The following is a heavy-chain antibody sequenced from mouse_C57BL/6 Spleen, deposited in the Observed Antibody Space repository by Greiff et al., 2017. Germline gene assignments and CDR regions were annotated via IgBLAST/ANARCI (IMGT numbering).Heavy chain of an antibody. D-gene: IGHD2-5*01. CDR2: IDPDTGGT. CDR1: GYTFTDYE. V-gene: IGHV1-15*01. J-gene: IGHJ3*01. CDR3: TRYSNYLFAY. Sequence: VQLQQPGAELVRPGASVTLSCKASGYTFTDYEMHWVKQTPVHGLEWIGAIDPDTGGTAYNQKFKGKAILTADKSSSTAYMELRSLTSEDAAVYYCTRYSNYLFAYWGQGTLVTVSA.